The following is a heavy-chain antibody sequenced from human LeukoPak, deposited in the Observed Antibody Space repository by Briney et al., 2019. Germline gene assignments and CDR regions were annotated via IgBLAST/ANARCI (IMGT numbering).Heavy chain of an antibody. J-gene: IGHJ6*01. CDR3: ATSTAGYCSGRICSPYYFHYGINV. D-gene: IGHD2-15*01. Sequence: GGSLRLSCAASGFTFSAYWMSWVRQAPGMGLEWVANIKPDGSEKYYVDSMKGRFIISRDNYNSTVYLQMNSLRAEDTAVYYCATSTAGYCSGRICSPYYFHYGINVWGPGTTVIVSS. CDR2: IKPDGSEK. V-gene: IGHV3-7*01. CDR1: GFTFSAYW.